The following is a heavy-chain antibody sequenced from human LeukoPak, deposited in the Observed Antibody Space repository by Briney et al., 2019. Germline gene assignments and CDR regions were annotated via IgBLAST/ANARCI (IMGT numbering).Heavy chain of an antibody. D-gene: IGHD6-13*01. CDR3: ARGSSSWYPAFDY. Sequence: GGSLRLSCAASGFTFSSYAMHWVRQAPGKGLEWVAVISYDGSNKYYADSVKGRFTISRDNSKNTLYLQMNSLRAEDTAVYYCARGSSSWYPAFDYWGQGTLVTVSS. CDR2: ISYDGSNK. CDR1: GFTFSSYA. J-gene: IGHJ4*02. V-gene: IGHV3-30-3*01.